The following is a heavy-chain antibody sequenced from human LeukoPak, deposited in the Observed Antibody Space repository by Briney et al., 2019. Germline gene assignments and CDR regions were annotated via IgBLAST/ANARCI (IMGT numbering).Heavy chain of an antibody. CDR2: IYYSGST. CDR3: ARRTRAYYYDSSGYFDP. CDR1: GGSVTSSGYY. V-gene: IGHV4-61*08. J-gene: IGHJ5*02. D-gene: IGHD3-22*01. Sequence: SETLSLTCTVSGGSVTSSGYYWSWVRQPPGKGLEYIGYIYYSGSTNYNPSLKSRVTISVDTSKNQFSLKLRSVTAADTAVYYCARRTRAYYYDSSGYFDPWGQGTLVTVSS.